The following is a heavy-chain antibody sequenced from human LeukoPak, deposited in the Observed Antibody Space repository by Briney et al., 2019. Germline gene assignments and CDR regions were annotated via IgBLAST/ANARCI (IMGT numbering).Heavy chain of an antibody. CDR2: IYYSGST. CDR1: GGSISSSSYY. CDR3: ARHVLPRSAMTTFYVSYFDY. V-gene: IGHV4-39*01. J-gene: IGHJ4*02. Sequence: SETLSLTCTVSGGSISSSSYYWGWIRQPPGKGLVWFGSIYYSGSTYYNPSLKSRVTISVDTSKNQFSLKLSSVTAADTAVYYCARHVLPRSAMTTFYVSYFDYWGQGTLVTVSS. D-gene: IGHD3-16*01.